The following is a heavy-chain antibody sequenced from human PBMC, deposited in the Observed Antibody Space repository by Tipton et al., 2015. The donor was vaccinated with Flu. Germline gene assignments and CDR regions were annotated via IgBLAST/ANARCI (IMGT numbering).Heavy chain of an antibody. Sequence: SLRLSCAASGFTFSRYWMSWVRHAPGKGLELVANIKQYVSEKNYVYSVKGRFTISRDNAKNLLYLQMKSLRAEDTAVYYCYNGKSDYWGQGTLVTVSS. CDR3: YNGKSDY. D-gene: IGHD5-24*01. CDR2: IKQYVSEK. V-gene: IGHV3-7*01. J-gene: IGHJ4*02. CDR1: GFTFSRYW.